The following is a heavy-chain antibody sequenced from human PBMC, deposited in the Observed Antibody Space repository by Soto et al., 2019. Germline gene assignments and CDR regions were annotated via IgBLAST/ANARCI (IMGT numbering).Heavy chain of an antibody. CDR2: IYGGGTT. CDR1: GFTVSSDY. V-gene: IGHV3-66*01. J-gene: IGHJ6*02. D-gene: IGHD2-15*01. CDR3: ARDPGYWNGVSV. Sequence: EVQVVESGGGLVQPGGSLRLSWAASGFTVSSDYMSWVRQAPGKGLEWVSVIYGGGTTYYADSVKGRFTISRDNSKNRLYLSMNSLRAEDTAVYYCARDPGYWNGVSVWGQGTTVTVSS.